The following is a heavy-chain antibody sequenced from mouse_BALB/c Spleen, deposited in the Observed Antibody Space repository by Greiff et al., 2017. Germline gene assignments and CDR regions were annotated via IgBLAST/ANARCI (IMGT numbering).Heavy chain of an antibody. CDR2: ISSGGSYT. V-gene: IGHV5-6-4*01. CDR1: GFTFSSYT. Sequence: EVHLVESGGGLVKPGGSLKLSCAASGFTFSSYTMSWVRQTPEKRLEWVATISSGGSYTYYPDSVKGRFTISRDNAKNTLYLQMSSLKSEDTAMYYCTRGDYGSFAYWGQGTLVTVSA. CDR3: TRGDYGSFAY. J-gene: IGHJ3*01. D-gene: IGHD2-2*01.